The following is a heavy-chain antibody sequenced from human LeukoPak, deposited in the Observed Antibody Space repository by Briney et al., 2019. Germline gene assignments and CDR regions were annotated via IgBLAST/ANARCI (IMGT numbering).Heavy chain of an antibody. CDR1: GFTFSSYA. CDR3: ARGAGYNYPYYFDC. J-gene: IGHJ4*02. D-gene: IGHD5-24*01. V-gene: IGHV3-53*01. Sequence: GGSLRLSCAASGFTFSSYAMSWVRQAPGKGLEWVSVIYGGGNIYYADSVKGRFTISRDNSKNTLYLQMNSLRAEDTAVYYCARGAGYNYPYYFDCWGQGTLVTVSS. CDR2: IYGGGNI.